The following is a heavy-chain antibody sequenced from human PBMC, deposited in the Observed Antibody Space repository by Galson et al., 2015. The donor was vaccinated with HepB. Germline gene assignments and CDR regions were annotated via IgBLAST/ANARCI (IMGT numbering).Heavy chain of an antibody. CDR3: AKDKDSSSYSHFDY. Sequence: SLRLSCAVSGFTFRSYAMSWVRQAPGKGLEWVSVISSSGGSTNYTDSVKGRFTISRDNSKNTLFLQMNSLRAEDTAVYYCAKDKDSSSYSHFDYWGQGTLVTVSS. CDR2: ISSSGGST. V-gene: IGHV3-23*01. J-gene: IGHJ4*02. CDR1: GFTFRSYA. D-gene: IGHD3-22*01.